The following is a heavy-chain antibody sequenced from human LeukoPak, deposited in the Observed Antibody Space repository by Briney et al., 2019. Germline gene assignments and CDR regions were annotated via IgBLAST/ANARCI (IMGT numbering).Heavy chain of an antibody. V-gene: IGHV1-2*02. Sequence: SVKVSCKASGYTFTGYYMHWVRQAPGQGLEWMGWINPNSGGTNYAQKFQGRVTMTRDTSISTAYMELSRLRSDDTAVYYCARVLPWLVRNWFDPWGQGTLVTVSS. D-gene: IGHD6-19*01. J-gene: IGHJ5*02. CDR1: GYTFTGYY. CDR3: ARVLPWLVRNWFDP. CDR2: INPNSGGT.